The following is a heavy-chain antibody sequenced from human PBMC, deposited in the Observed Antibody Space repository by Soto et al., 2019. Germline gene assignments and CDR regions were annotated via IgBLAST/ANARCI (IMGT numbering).Heavy chain of an antibody. CDR3: AKDQVVVAATPYYYYGMDV. Sequence: LRLSCAASGFTFSSYGMHWVRQAPGKGLEWVAVISYDGSNKYYADSVKGRFTISRDNSKNTLYLQMNSLRAEDTAVYYCAKDQVVVAATPYYYYGMDVWGQGTTVTVSS. J-gene: IGHJ6*02. CDR1: GFTFSSYG. CDR2: ISYDGSNK. D-gene: IGHD2-15*01. V-gene: IGHV3-30*18.